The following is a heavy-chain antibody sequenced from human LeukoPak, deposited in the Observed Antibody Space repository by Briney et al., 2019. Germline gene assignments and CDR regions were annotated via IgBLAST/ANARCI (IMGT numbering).Heavy chain of an antibody. V-gene: IGHV4-59*12. J-gene: IGHJ4*02. CDR3: ARDRDSSSWYRDY. CDR2: IYYSGST. D-gene: IGHD6-13*01. Sequence: SETLSLTCTVSGGSISSYYWSWIRQPPGKGLEWIGYIYYSGSTNYNPSLKSRVTISVDTSKNQFSLKLSSVTAADTAVYYCARDRDSSSWYRDYWGQGTLVTVSS. CDR1: GGSISSYY.